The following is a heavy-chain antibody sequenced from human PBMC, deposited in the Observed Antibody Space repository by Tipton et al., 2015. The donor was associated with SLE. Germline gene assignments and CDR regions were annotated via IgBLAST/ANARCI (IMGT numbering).Heavy chain of an antibody. D-gene: IGHD6-13*01. J-gene: IGHJ5*02. CDR3: ARAQRLVRWFDP. V-gene: IGHV4-61*02. CDR2: IYTSGST. Sequence: LSLTCTVSGGSISSGSYYWSWIRQPAGKGLEWIGRIYTSGSTNYNPSLKSRVTISVDTSKKQFSLKVSSVTAADTAVYYCARAQRLVRWFDPWGQGTLVTVSS. CDR1: GGSISSGSYY.